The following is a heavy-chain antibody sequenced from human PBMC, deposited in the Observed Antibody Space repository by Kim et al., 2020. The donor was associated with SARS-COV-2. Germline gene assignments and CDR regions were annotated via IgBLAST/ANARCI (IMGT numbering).Heavy chain of an antibody. CDR3: ARAPTVVVIAISAFDI. CDR2: IYYSGST. V-gene: IGHV4-31*03. D-gene: IGHD2-21*01. J-gene: IGHJ3*02. CDR1: GCSISSGAYY. Sequence: SETLSLTCTVSGCSISSGAYYWSWIRQHPGKGLEWIGYIYYSGSTYYNPSLKSRVTFTVDTYKNQFSLKLSSVTAADTAEYYCARAPTVVVIAISAFDI.